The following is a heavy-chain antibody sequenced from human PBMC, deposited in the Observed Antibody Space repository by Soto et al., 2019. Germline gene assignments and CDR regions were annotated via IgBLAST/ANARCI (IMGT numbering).Heavy chain of an antibody. CDR3: ARDRGIAVGAPYFDY. CDR2: ISYDGSNK. D-gene: IGHD6-19*01. Sequence: GGSLRLSCAASGFTFSSYAMHWVRQAPGKGLEWVAVISYDGSNKYYADSVKGRFTISRDNSKNTLYLQMNSLRAEDTAVYYCARDRGIAVGAPYFDYWGQGTLVTVSS. CDR1: GFTFSSYA. J-gene: IGHJ4*02. V-gene: IGHV3-30-3*01.